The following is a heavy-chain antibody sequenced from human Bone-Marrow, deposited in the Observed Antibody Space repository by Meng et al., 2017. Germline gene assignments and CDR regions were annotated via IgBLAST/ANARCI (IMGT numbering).Heavy chain of an antibody. Sequence: GSLRLSCAVYGGSFSGYYWSWIRQPPGKGLEWIGEINHSGSTNYNPSLKSRVTISVDTSKNQFSLKLSSVTAADTAVYYCARDPRYCSSCRRPHYYYYGMDVWGQGTTVTVSS. V-gene: IGHV4-34*01. CDR2: INHSGST. CDR3: ARDPRYCSSCRRPHYYYYGMDV. D-gene: IGHD2-2*01. J-gene: IGHJ6*02. CDR1: GGSFSGYY.